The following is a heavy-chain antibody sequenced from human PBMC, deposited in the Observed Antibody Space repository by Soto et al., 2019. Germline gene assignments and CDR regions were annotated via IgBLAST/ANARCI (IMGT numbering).Heavy chain of an antibody. Sequence: QVQLQESGPGLVKPSGTLSLTCAVSGGSISRSDWGTWVRQPPGKGLEWIGEIYHSGITNYNPSLESRVTISVDKSNNHFSLKLTSGTAADTAVYYCARAESREIDYWGQGTLVTVSS. V-gene: IGHV4-4*02. D-gene: IGHD1-26*01. CDR2: IYHSGIT. J-gene: IGHJ4*02. CDR1: GGSISRSDW. CDR3: ARAESREIDY.